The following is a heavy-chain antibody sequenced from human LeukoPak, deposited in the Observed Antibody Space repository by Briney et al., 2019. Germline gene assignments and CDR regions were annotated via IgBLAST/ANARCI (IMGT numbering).Heavy chain of an antibody. CDR2: IYYSGST. CDR3: ARGASYRGHFDY. V-gene: IGHV4-30-4*01. Sequence: SETLSLTCTVSGGSISSGDYYWSWIRQPPGKGLEWIGYIYYSGSTYYNPSLKSRVTISVVRSKNQFSLELSSVTAADTAVYYCARGASYRGHFDYWGQGTLVTVSS. J-gene: IGHJ4*02. D-gene: IGHD1-26*01. CDR1: GGSISSGDYY.